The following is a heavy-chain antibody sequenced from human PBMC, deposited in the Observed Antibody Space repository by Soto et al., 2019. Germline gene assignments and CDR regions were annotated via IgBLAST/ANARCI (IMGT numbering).Heavy chain of an antibody. V-gene: IGHV3-23*01. CDR2: ISGSGGST. Sequence: PGGSLRLSCAASGLTFSSYAMSWVRQAPGKGLEWVSAISGSGGSTYYADSVKGRFTISRDNSKNTLYLQMNSLRAEDTAVYYCAKVQSSTSHNFEYWGQGTLVTVSS. CDR1: GLTFSSYA. D-gene: IGHD2-2*01. CDR3: AKVQSSTSHNFEY. J-gene: IGHJ4*02.